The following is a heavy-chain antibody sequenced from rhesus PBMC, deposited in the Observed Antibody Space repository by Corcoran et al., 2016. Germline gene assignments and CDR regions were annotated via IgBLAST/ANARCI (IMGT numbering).Heavy chain of an antibody. Sequence: QVQLQESGPGLVKPSETLSLTCTVSGGSISGYYWRWSPQPPGKGLEWIGNIDGNIAGTNYNPSLKSRVTISKDTSKNQFSLKLSSVTAADTAVYYCARYTVSGIDYWGQGVLVTVSS. D-gene: IGHD4-23*01. J-gene: IGHJ4*01. CDR3: ARYTVSGIDY. CDR1: GGSISGYY. CDR2: IDGNIAGT. V-gene: IGHV4-81*01.